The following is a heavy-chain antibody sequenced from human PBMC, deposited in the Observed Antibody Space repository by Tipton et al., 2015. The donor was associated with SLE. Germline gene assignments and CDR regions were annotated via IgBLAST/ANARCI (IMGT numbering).Heavy chain of an antibody. J-gene: IGHJ4*02. D-gene: IGHD2-2*01. CDR1: GGSFSGYY. CDR3: ARVSIVISAARFDY. CDR2: INHSGST. Sequence: TLSLTCAVYGGSFSGYYWTWVRQPPGTGLEWIGQINHSGSTNYNPSLKSRVTISVDTSKNQFSLKLSSVTAADTAVYYCARVSIVISAARFDYWGQGKLVTVSS. V-gene: IGHV4-34*01.